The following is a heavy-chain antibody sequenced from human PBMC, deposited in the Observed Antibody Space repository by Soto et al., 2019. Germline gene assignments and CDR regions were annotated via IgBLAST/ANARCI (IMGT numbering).Heavy chain of an antibody. CDR2: IYYSGST. Sequence: QVQLQESGPGLVKPSQTLSLTCTVSGVSISSGDYYWSWLRQPPGKGLEWIGYIYYSGSTYHNPSLQSRITISVDTSKNQFSLTLISVTAADTAVYYCARGSWNGYSYGLFDYWGQGTLVTVSS. D-gene: IGHD5-18*01. J-gene: IGHJ4*02. V-gene: IGHV4-30-4*01. CDR3: ARGSWNGYSYGLFDY. CDR1: GVSISSGDYY.